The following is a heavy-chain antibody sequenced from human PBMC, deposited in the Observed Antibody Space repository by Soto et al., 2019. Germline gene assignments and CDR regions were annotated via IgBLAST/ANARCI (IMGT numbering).Heavy chain of an antibody. D-gene: IGHD3-3*01. J-gene: IGHJ6*02. V-gene: IGHV4-59*13. CDR1: GDSMNPFY. CDR3: ARGVYDYWSGYYAGSGLDV. CDR2: IYYSGNT. Sequence: QVPLQESGPGLVKPSETLSLTCTVSGDSMNPFYWNWIRQSPTKGLEWIGYIYYSGNTNYNPSLKSRVAISVDTSKNQFYLKLDSVTAADTAVYYCARGVYDYWSGYYAGSGLDVWGQGTTVTVSS.